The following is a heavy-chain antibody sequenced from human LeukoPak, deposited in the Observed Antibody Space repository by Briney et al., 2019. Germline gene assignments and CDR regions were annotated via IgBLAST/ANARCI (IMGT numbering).Heavy chain of an antibody. V-gene: IGHV3-21*01. D-gene: IGHD3-16*01. CDR3: VRDQGGAVSY. J-gene: IGHJ4*02. CDR1: GFSFSTYN. Sequence: GGSLRLSCEASGFSFSTYNMNWVRQAPGKRLEWISSITSSSTYVFYADSVRGRFTISRDNAKNSLYLQMNSLRAEDTAVYYCVRDQGGAVSYWGQGTLVTVSS. CDR2: ITSSSTYV.